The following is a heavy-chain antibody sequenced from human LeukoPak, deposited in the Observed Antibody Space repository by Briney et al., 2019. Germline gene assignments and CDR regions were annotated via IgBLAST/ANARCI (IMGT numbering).Heavy chain of an antibody. CDR2: INPNSGGT. J-gene: IGHJ4*02. V-gene: IGHV1-2*02. CDR3: ARSPNLEWLLYVDY. CDR1: GYTSTGYY. Sequence: ASVKVSCKASGYTSTGYYMHWVRQAPGQGLEWMGWINPNSGGTNYAQKFQGRVTMTRDTSISTAYMELSRLRSDDTAVYYCARSPNLEWLLYVDYWGQGTLVTVSS. D-gene: IGHD3-3*01.